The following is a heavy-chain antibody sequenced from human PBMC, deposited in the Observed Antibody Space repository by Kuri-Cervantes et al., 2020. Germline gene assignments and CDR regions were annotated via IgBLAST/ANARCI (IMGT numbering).Heavy chain of an antibody. D-gene: IGHD3-22*01. J-gene: IGHJ4*02. V-gene: IGHV3-53*05. CDR3: ARDYYDSSGHSY. Sequence: GESLKISCSASGFTVGSNYMSWVRQAPGKGLEWVSVIYSGGSTYYADSVKGRFNISRDNSKNTLYLQMNSLRAEDTAVYYCARDYYDSSGHSYWGQGTLVTVSS. CDR2: IYSGGST. CDR1: GFTVGSNY.